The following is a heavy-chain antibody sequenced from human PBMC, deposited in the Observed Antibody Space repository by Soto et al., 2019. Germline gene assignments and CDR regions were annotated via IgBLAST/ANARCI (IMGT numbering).Heavy chain of an antibody. V-gene: IGHV3-23*01. J-gene: IGHJ6*01. CDR3: AKGGAIVVVPAAFYGMDV. CDR2: ISGSGGST. Sequence: GGSLRLSCAASGFTFSSYAMSWVRQAPGKGLEWVSAISGSGGSTYYADSVKGRFTISRDNSKNTLYLQMNSLRAEDTAVYYCAKGGAIVVVPAAFYGMDVWGQGTTVTVSS. CDR1: GFTFSSYA. D-gene: IGHD2-2*01.